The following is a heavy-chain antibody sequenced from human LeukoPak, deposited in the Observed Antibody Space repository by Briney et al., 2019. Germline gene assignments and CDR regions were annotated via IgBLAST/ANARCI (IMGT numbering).Heavy chain of an antibody. Sequence: SGTLSLTCTVSGGSISSSSYYWGWIRQPPGKGLEWIGSIYYSGSTYYNPSLKSRVTISVDTSKNQFSLKLSSVTAADTAVYYCARMFQQLATLWGQGTLVTVSS. D-gene: IGHD6-13*01. J-gene: IGHJ4*02. CDR2: IYYSGST. CDR1: GGSISSSSYY. CDR3: ARMFQQLATL. V-gene: IGHV4-39*01.